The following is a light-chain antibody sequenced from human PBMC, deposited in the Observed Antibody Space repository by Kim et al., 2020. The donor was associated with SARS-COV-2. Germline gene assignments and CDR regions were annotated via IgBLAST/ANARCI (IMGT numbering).Light chain of an antibody. J-gene: IGKJ4*01. CDR1: QSIGNR. CDR3: QQSGNFLT. V-gene: IGKV6-21*02. CDR2: YAS. Sequence: SVDPKRQVTITCRASQSIGNRLHWYQQTADQSPKLLIKYASQSITGVPPRFSGSGSGTDFTLTINSLEAEDAATYYCQQSGNFLTFGGGTKVDIK.